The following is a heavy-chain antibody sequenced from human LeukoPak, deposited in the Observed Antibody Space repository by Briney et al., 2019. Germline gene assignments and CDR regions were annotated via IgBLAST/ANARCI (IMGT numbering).Heavy chain of an antibody. CDR2: IYYSGST. CDR3: ARHSVGQLLEPNWFDP. D-gene: IGHD6-19*01. J-gene: IGHJ5*02. CDR1: GGSISSSSYY. V-gene: IGHV4-39*01. Sequence: SETLSLTCTVSGGSISSSSYYWGWIRQPPGKGLEWIGSIYYSGSTYYNPSLKSRVTIAVNTSNNQFSRNLSSVTAADTAVYYCARHSVGQLLEPNWFDPLGQGTLVTVSS.